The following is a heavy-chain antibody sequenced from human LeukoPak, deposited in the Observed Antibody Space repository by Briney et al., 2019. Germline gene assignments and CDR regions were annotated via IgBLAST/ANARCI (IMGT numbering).Heavy chain of an antibody. CDR2: ISGSSGYI. Sequence: GGSLRLSCAASGFAFGNYAMTWVRQAPGKGVEWVSTISGSSGYIYYADSVKGRFTISRDNSKNTLYLQMNSLRAEDTAVYYCAKDDGGYSYGNYYFDYWGQGTLVTVSS. CDR3: AKDDGGYSYGNYYFDY. D-gene: IGHD5-18*01. CDR1: GFAFGNYA. J-gene: IGHJ4*02. V-gene: IGHV3-23*01.